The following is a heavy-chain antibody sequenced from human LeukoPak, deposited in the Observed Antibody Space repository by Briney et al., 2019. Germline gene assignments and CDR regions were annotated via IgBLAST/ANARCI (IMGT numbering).Heavy chain of an antibody. Sequence: PSQTLSLTCAVSGGSISVGSYYWRWIRQPAGKGLEWIGHFYTSGTTRYNPSVASRVTISIDTSKNQFSLKLSSVTAADTAVYYCARDLAYASVRWGQGTLVTVSA. CDR1: GGSISVGSYY. D-gene: IGHD2-2*01. J-gene: IGHJ4*02. CDR3: ARDLAYASVR. V-gene: IGHV4-61*09. CDR2: FYTSGTT.